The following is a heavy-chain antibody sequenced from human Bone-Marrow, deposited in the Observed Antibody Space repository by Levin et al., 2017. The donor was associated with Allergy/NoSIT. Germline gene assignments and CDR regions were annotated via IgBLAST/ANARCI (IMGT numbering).Heavy chain of an antibody. J-gene: IGHJ2*01. V-gene: IGHV1-46*04. CDR2: IDPNGGSP. D-gene: IGHD2-21*02. Sequence: GGFLRLSCKTSGYTFTNNWIHWMRQAPGQGLEWMGVIDPNGGSPSYAEKLQGRFTLTRDTSTSTVYMELTGLTSEDTAVYYCARDRCDTDCVYWYLDLWGRGTLVTVSS. CDR3: ARDRCDTDCVYWYLDL. CDR1: GYTFTNNW.